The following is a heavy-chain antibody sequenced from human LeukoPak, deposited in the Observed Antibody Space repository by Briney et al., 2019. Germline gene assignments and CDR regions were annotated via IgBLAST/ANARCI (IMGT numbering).Heavy chain of an antibody. Sequence: PSETLPLTCTVSGGSISSYYWSWIRQPAGKGLEWIGRIYTSGSTNYNPSLKSRVTMSVDTSKNQFSLKLSSVTAADTAVYYCATFVVVPAAISENYYYYMDVWGKGTTVTVSS. CDR2: IYTSGST. V-gene: IGHV4-4*07. CDR3: ATFVVVPAAISENYYYYMDV. CDR1: GGSISSYY. D-gene: IGHD2-2*01. J-gene: IGHJ6*03.